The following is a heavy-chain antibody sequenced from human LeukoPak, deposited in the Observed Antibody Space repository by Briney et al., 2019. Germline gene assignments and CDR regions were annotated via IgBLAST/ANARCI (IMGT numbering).Heavy chain of an antibody. CDR3: ARDSIAILDY. CDR2: ISSSGSTI. D-gene: IGHD6-6*01. Sequence: GGSLRLSCAASGFTFSSYEMNWVRQAPGKGLEWVSYISSSGSTIYYADSVKGRFTISRDNAKNSLYLQMSSLRTEDTAVYYCARDSIAILDYWGQGTLVTVSS. CDR1: GFTFSSYE. V-gene: IGHV3-48*03. J-gene: IGHJ4*02.